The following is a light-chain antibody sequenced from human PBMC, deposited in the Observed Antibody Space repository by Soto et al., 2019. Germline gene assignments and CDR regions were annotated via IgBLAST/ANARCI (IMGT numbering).Light chain of an antibody. J-gene: IGKJ5*01. CDR2: DAS. Sequence: EVVLTQSPATLSLSPGERATLSCRASQSVGNCLAWYQQKPGQAPRLLIFDASARIDGIPARFSGSGSETDFTLTISCLEPEDFAVYYCQQCSNWPPITFGQGTRLEIK. CDR3: QQCSNWPPIT. V-gene: IGKV3-11*01. CDR1: QSVGNC.